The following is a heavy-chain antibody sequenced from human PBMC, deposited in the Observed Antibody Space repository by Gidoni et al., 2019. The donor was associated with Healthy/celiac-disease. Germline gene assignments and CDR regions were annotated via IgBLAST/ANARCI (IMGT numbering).Heavy chain of an antibody. J-gene: IGHJ4*02. Sequence: EVQLVESGGGLVKPGASLRLSCAASGFTFSSYSMNWVRQAPGKGLEWVSSISSSSSYIYYADSVKGRFTISRDNAKNSLYLQMNSLRAEDTAVYYCARDLTTVTYFDYWGQGTLVTVSS. V-gene: IGHV3-21*01. CDR2: ISSSSSYI. D-gene: IGHD4-17*01. CDR1: GFTFSSYS. CDR3: ARDLTTVTYFDY.